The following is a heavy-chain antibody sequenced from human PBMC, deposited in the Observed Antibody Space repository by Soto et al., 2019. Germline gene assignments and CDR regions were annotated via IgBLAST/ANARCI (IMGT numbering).Heavy chain of an antibody. J-gene: IGHJ5*02. Sequence: EVQLVESGGGLIQPGGSLRLSCAASGFTVSSNYMSWVRQAPGNGLEWVSIIYSGGSTYYADSVKGRFTISRDNSKNTLYLQMNSLRAEDTAVYYCARERGWNTGWFDPWGQGTLVTVSS. CDR1: GFTVSSNY. D-gene: IGHD1-1*01. CDR2: IYSGGST. V-gene: IGHV3-53*01. CDR3: ARERGWNTGWFDP.